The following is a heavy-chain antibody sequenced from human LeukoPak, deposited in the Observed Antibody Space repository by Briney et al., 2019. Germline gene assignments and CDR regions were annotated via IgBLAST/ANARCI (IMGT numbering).Heavy chain of an antibody. CDR2: ISGSGGST. V-gene: IGHV3-23*01. CDR3: AKMLFDYYDSSGIPYYFDY. J-gene: IGHJ4*02. D-gene: IGHD3-22*01. Sequence: QPGGSLRLSCAASGFTFSSYAMSWVRQAPGKGLEWVSAISGSGGSTYYADSVKGRFTISRDNSKNTLYLQMNSLRAEDTVVYYCAKMLFDYYDSSGIPYYFDYWGQGTLVTVSS. CDR1: GFTFSSYA.